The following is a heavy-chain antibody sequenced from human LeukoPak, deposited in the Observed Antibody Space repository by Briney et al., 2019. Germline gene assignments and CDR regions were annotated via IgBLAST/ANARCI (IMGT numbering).Heavy chain of an antibody. D-gene: IGHD3-22*01. CDR1: GGSFSGYY. CDR2: INHSGST. Sequence: PSETLYLTCAVYGGSFSGYYWSWIRQPPGKGLEWIGEINHSGSTNYNPSLKSRVTISVDTSKNQFSLKLSSVTAADTAVYYCARGPPYYDSSGYFDYWGQGTLVTVSS. CDR3: ARGPPYYDSSGYFDY. V-gene: IGHV4-34*01. J-gene: IGHJ4*02.